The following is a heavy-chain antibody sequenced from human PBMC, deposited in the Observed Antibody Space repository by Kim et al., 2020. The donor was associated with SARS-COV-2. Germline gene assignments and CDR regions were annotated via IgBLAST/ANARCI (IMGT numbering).Heavy chain of an antibody. J-gene: IGHJ3*02. D-gene: IGHD2-15*01. V-gene: IGHV3-7*03. CDR3: ARGGGWYSRSDAFDI. Sequence: DYVKCRFTISRDNAKNSLYLQMNSLRAEDTAVYYCARGGGWYSRSDAFDIWGQGTMVTVSS.